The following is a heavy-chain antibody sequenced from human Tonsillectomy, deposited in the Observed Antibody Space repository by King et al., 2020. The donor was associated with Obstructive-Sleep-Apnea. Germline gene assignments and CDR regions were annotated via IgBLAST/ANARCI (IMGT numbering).Heavy chain of an antibody. J-gene: IGHJ4*02. D-gene: IGHD6-19*01. Sequence: VQLVESGGGLVQPGGSLRLSCAASGFTFSSCSMTWVRQAPGKGLEWVSYISSSSSTIYYADSVKGRFTIPRDNAKNSLYLQMNSLRAEDTAVYYCAAVLGLDYWGQGTLVTVSS. CDR2: ISSSSSTI. CDR3: AAVLGLDY. CDR1: GFTFSSCS. V-gene: IGHV3-48*04.